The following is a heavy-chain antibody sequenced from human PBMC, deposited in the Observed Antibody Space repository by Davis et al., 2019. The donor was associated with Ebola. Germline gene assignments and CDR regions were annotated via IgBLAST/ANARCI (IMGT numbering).Heavy chain of an antibody. Sequence: GGSLRLSCAASAFTFSSYAMNWVRQAPGKGLEWVANIKQDGSEKYYVDSVKGRFTISRDNAKNSLYLQMNSLRAEDTAVYYCARDSGSSAFDIWGQGTMVTVSS. D-gene: IGHD6-25*01. CDR1: AFTFSSYA. CDR2: IKQDGSEK. J-gene: IGHJ3*02. CDR3: ARDSGSSAFDI. V-gene: IGHV3-7*01.